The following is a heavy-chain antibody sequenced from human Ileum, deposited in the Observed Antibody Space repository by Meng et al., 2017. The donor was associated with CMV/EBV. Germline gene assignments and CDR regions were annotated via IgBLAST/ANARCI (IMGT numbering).Heavy chain of an antibody. Sequence: TTSGYTFMTYGINWLREAPGQRLEWMGWINTNTGNPTYAQDFTGRFVFSLDASVSTAYLQISGLRAEDTAVYYCTRGDGAHSAKFDHWGQGTLVTVSS. D-gene: IGHD5-24*01. CDR2: INTNTGNP. CDR3: TRGDGAHSAKFDH. V-gene: IGHV7-4-1*02. CDR1: GYTFMTYG. J-gene: IGHJ4*02.